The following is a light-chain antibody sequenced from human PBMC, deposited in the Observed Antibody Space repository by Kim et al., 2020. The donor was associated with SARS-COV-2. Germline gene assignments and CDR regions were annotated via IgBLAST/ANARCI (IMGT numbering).Light chain of an antibody. CDR1: KLGDKY. CDR2: QDS. CDR3: QAWDSSTAAV. J-gene: IGLJ2*01. V-gene: IGLV3-1*01. Sequence: VSPGQKGSITCSGDKLGDKYTCWYQQKPGQSPVLVIYQDSKRPSGIPERFSGSNSGNTATLTISGTQAMDEADYYCQAWDSSTAAVFGGGTQLTVL.